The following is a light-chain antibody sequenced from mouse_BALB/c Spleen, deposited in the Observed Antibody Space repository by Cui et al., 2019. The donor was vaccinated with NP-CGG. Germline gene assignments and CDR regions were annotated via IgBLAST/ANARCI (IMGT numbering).Light chain of an antibody. J-gene: IGLJ1*01. Sequence: QAVVTQESALTTSLGETVTLTCRSSTGAVTTSNYANWVQEKPDHLFTGLIGGTNNRAPGVPDRFSGSLIGDKAALTITGSQTEDEAIYFCALWYSNHWVFGGGTKLTVL. CDR2: GTN. CDR1: TGAVTTSNY. CDR3: ALWYSNHWV. V-gene: IGLV1*01.